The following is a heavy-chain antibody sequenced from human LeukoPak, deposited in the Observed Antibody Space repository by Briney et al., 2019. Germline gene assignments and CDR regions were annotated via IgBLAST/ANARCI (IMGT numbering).Heavy chain of an antibody. CDR3: ARDQLRGGIDP. V-gene: IGHV1-8*02. D-gene: IGHD2-2*01. CDR2: MNPNSGNT. CDR1: GGTFSSYA. Sequence: GASVKVSCKASGGTFSSYAISWVRQATGQGLEWMGWMNPNSGNTGYAQKFQGRVTMTRNTSISTAYMELSSLRSEDTAVYYCARDQLRGGIDPWGQGTLVTVSS. J-gene: IGHJ5*02.